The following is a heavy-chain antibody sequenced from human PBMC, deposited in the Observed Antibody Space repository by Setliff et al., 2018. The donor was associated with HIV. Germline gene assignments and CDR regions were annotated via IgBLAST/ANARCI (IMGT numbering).Heavy chain of an antibody. J-gene: IGHJ6*03. CDR2: ISHSGIT. CDR1: GGSFSGYY. Sequence: SETLSLTCALYGGSFSGYYWSWIRQPPGKGLEWIGEISHSGITNYNPSLKSRLTISLDTSKNQFSLKLTSVTAADTAVYFCARMAAAGRGHYYYYVDVWGKGTTVTVSS. V-gene: IGHV4-34*01. CDR3: ARMAAAGRGHYYYYVDV. D-gene: IGHD6-13*01.